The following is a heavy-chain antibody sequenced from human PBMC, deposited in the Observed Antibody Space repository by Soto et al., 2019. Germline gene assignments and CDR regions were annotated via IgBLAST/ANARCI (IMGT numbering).Heavy chain of an antibody. Sequence: QVQLQESGPGLVKPSQTLSLTCTVSGGSINSGGYYWSWIRQHPGKGLEWIGYIYYSGSTYYNPSLKSRVTISVDTSKNQFSLKLTSVTAADTAVYYCARDRRGFGELIFDHWGQGTLVTVSS. CDR2: IYYSGST. J-gene: IGHJ4*02. CDR3: ARDRRGFGELIFDH. D-gene: IGHD3-10*01. CDR1: GGSINSGGYY. V-gene: IGHV4-31*03.